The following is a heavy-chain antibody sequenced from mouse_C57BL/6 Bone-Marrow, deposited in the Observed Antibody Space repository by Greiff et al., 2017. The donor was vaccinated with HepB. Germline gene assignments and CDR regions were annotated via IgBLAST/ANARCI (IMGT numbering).Heavy chain of an antibody. CDR2: ISDGGSYT. D-gene: IGHD3-2*02. V-gene: IGHV5-4*01. CDR1: GFTFSSYA. CDR3: ARGGGSPFAY. J-gene: IGHJ3*01. Sequence: EVQLVESGGGLVKPGGSLKLSCAASGFTFSSYAMSWVRQTPEKRLEWVATISDGGSYTYYPDNVKGRFTISRDNAKNNLYLQMSHLKSEDTAMYYCARGGGSPFAYWGQGTLVTVSA.